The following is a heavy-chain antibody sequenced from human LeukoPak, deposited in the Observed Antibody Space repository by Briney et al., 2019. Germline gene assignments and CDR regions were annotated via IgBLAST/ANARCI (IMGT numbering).Heavy chain of an antibody. CDR1: GGSISSGGYY. D-gene: IGHD2-15*01. J-gene: IGHJ4*02. Sequence: PSQTLSLTCTVSGGSISSGGYYWNWIRQHPGKGLEWIGYIFYSGSTYYNPSLKSRVTISVDTSKNQFSLKLSSVTAADTAVYYCARGRPRSGGSCYYYWGQGTLVTVSS. CDR3: ARGRPRSGGSCYYY. V-gene: IGHV4-31*03. CDR2: IFYSGST.